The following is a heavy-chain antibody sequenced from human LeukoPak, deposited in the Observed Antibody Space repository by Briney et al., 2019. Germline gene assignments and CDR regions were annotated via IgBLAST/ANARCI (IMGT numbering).Heavy chain of an antibody. CDR2: THSSGGT. V-gene: IGHV3-53*01. Sequence: GGSLRLSCAASGFTGSHNYMSWVRQAPGKGLEWVSATHSSGGTYYADSVKGRFTISRDTSKNTLYLQINSLSVEDTAVYYCIVFGDSNHWGQGTLVTVSS. CDR1: GFTGSHNY. D-gene: IGHD4-17*01. CDR3: IVFGDSNH. J-gene: IGHJ5*02.